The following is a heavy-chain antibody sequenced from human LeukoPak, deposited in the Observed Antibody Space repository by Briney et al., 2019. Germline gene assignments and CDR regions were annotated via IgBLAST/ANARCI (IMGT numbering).Heavy chain of an antibody. V-gene: IGHV3-23*01. CDR2: ISGGGGST. J-gene: IGHJ5*02. CDR1: GFTFSSYG. CDR3: AKDSDELIAAAYNWFDP. D-gene: IGHD6-13*01. Sequence: GGSLRLSCAASGFTFSSYGMSWVRQAPEKGLEWVSGISGGGGSTYYADSVKGRFTISRDSSKNTMYLQMNNLRADDTAVYYCAKDSDELIAAAYNWFDPRGQGTLVTVSS.